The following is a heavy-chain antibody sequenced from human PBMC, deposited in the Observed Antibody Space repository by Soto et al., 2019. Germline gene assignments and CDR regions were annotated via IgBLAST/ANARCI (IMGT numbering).Heavy chain of an antibody. CDR2: IIPMFGTP. CDR1: GGTFSKYA. Sequence: SVKVSCKASGGTFSKYAISWVRQAPGQGLEWLRGIIPMFGTPNYAQKFQGRVTISADESTTTAYPELSSLRSADTAVYFCPAPLRDRIFYRGLAVWGQGATVAV. V-gene: IGHV1-69*13. J-gene: IGHJ6*02. D-gene: IGHD3-22*01. CDR3: PAPLRDRIFYRGLAV.